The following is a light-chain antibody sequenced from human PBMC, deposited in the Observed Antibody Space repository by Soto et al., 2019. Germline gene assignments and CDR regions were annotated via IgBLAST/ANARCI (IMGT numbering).Light chain of an antibody. Sequence: EIVLTQSPGTLSLSPGEGATLSCRASQSVSSNYLAWYQKKPGQAPRLLIYGASSRATGIPDRFSGSGYGTDFTLTISRLEPEDFAVYYCQQYGSSPQMFGQGTKVEIK. J-gene: IGKJ1*01. CDR2: GAS. V-gene: IGKV3-20*01. CDR3: QQYGSSPQM. CDR1: QSVSSNY.